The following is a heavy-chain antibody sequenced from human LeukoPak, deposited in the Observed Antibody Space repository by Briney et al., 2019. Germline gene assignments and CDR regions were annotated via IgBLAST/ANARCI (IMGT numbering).Heavy chain of an antibody. CDR2: MYYSGST. CDR3: ARAPAGQPYDYMDV. D-gene: IGHD2-2*01. Sequence: PSETLSLTCTVSGGAITNYYWSWIRQPPGEGLEWIGYMYYSGSTNYNPSLKSRVTMSVDTSNNQSSLKMTSLTAADTAVYYCARAPAGQPYDYMDVWGKGTMVTVSS. J-gene: IGHJ6*03. V-gene: IGHV4-59*01. CDR1: GGAITNYY.